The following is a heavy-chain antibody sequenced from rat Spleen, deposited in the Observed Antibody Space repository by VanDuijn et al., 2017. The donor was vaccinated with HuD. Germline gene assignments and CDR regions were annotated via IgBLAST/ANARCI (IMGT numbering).Heavy chain of an antibody. CDR3: ARHENYYSGYDY. D-gene: IGHD1-1*01. Sequence: EVQLVESGGGLVQPGRSLKLSCAASGFTFSSFAMAWVRQAPTKGLEWVASISTGGGNTYYRDSVKGRFTISRDNAKSTLYLQMDSLRSEDTATYYCARHENYYSGYDYWGQGVMVTVSS. V-gene: IGHV5-25*01. J-gene: IGHJ2*01. CDR1: GFTFSSFA. CDR2: ISTGGGNT.